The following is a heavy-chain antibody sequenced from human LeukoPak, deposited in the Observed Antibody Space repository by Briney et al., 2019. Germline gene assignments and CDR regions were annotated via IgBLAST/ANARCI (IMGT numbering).Heavy chain of an antibody. Sequence: GGSLRLSCAASGFTVSSNYMSWVRQAPGKGLEWVSVIYSGGSTYYADSVKGRFTISRDNSKNTVYLQMNSLRAEDTAVYYCGKGGEYYYDNSGYYTDFDYWGQGTLVTVSS. D-gene: IGHD3-22*01. J-gene: IGHJ4*02. V-gene: IGHV3-53*01. CDR1: GFTVSSNY. CDR2: IYSGGST. CDR3: GKGGEYYYDNSGYYTDFDY.